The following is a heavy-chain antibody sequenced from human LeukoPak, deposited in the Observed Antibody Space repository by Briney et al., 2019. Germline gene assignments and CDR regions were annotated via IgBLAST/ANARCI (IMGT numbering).Heavy chain of an antibody. J-gene: IGHJ4*02. CDR1: GYTLTELS. CDR3: ATDDTGCRSGYYRD. D-gene: IGHD3-3*01. V-gene: IGHV1-24*01. Sequence: ASVKVSCKVSGYTLTELSMHWVRQAPGKGLEWMGGFDPEDGETIYAQKFQGRVTMTEDTSTDTAYMELSSLRSEDTAVYYRATDDTGCRSGYYRDWGQGTLVTVSS. CDR2: FDPEDGET.